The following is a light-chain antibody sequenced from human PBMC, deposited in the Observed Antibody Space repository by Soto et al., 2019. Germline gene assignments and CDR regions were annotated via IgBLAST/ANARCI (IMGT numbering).Light chain of an antibody. CDR3: QSYDSSLSGVV. V-gene: IGLV1-40*01. J-gene: IGLJ2*01. Sequence: QYVLTQPPSVSGAPGQRVTISCTGSSSNIGAGFDVRWYQQLPGTAPKLLIYGNSNRPSGVPDRFSDSKSGTSASLAITGLQAEDEADYYCQSYDSSLSGVVFGGGTKLTVL. CDR2: GNS. CDR1: SSNIGAGFD.